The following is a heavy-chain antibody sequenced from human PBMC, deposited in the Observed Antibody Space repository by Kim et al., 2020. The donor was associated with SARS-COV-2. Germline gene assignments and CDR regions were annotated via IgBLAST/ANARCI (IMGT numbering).Heavy chain of an antibody. V-gene: IGHV4-31*03. CDR2: IYYSGST. Sequence: SETLSLTCTVSGGSISSGGYYWSWIRQHPGKGLEWIGYIYYSGSTYYNPSLKSRVTISVDTSKNQFSLKLSSVTAADTAVYYCARGILITIFGVVAHLDSWGQATLVTVSA. J-gene: IGHJ4*02. CDR3: ARGILITIFGVVAHLDS. CDR1: GGSISSGGYY. D-gene: IGHD3-3*01.